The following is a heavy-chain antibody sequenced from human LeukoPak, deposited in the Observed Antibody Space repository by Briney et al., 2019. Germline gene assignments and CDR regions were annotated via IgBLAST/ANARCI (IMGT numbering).Heavy chain of an antibody. CDR2: IRSKANYYAT. Sequence: GGSLRLSCAASGFTFSGSAMHWVRQASGKGLEWVGRIRSKANYYATSYGASVKGRFTISRDDSKNTAYLQMNSLKTEDTAVYYCTRRYYFDSSGYYQGGYWGQGTLVTVSS. CDR1: GFTFSGSA. V-gene: IGHV3-73*01. J-gene: IGHJ4*02. D-gene: IGHD3-22*01. CDR3: TRRYYFDSSGYYQGGY.